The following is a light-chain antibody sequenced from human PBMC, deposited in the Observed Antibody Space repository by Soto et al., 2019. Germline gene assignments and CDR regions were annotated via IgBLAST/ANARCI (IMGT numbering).Light chain of an antibody. CDR2: GAF. V-gene: IGKV3-20*01. Sequence: EIVLTQSPGTLSLSPGEPATLSCRASQSISSSYLAWYQHKPGQAPRLLIHGAFNRATGIPDRFSGSGSGTDFTLTISTLEPEDFAVYYCQQYGSSPRLTFGGGTKVDIK. CDR1: QSISSSY. CDR3: QQYGSSPRLT. J-gene: IGKJ4*01.